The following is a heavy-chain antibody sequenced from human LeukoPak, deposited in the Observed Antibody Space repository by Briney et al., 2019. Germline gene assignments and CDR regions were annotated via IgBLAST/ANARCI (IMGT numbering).Heavy chain of an antibody. V-gene: IGHV1-2*02. D-gene: IGHD3-3*01. Sequence: VASVKVSCKASGYTFTGYYMHWVRQAPGQGLEWMGWINPNSGGTNYAQKFQGRVTMTRDTSITTAYMELSRLRSDDTAMYYCVRGGALYYDFWDWGQGTLVTVSS. CDR1: GYTFTGYY. CDR3: VRGGALYYDFWD. J-gene: IGHJ4*02. CDR2: INPNSGGT.